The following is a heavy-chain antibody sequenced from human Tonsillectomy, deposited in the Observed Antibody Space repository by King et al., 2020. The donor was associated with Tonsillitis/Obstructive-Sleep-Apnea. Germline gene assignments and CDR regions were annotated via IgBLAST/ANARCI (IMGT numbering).Heavy chain of an antibody. V-gene: IGHV2-5*02. D-gene: IGHD2-2*01. CDR2: IYWDDDK. CDR3: AHRQEVECTRTLCYPPFDY. Sequence: TLKESGPTLVKPTQTLTLTCTVSGFSLSTSGVGVAWIRQPPGKALEWLALIYWDDDKRYSPSLKSRLTITKDTSKNQVVLTMTDMDPVDTATYYCAHRQEVECTRTLCYPPFDYWGQGTLVTVSS. J-gene: IGHJ4*02. CDR1: GFSLSTSGVG.